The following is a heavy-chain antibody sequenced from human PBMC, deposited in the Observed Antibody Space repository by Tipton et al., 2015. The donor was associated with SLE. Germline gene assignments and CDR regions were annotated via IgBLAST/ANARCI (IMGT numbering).Heavy chain of an antibody. Sequence: QLVQSGAEVKKPGASVKVSCKASGYTFTSYGISWVRQAPGQGLEWMGWISTYNGNTNYAQKLQGRVTMTTDTSTSTAYMELRSLRSDDTAVYYCARVPYYDYGDEMYAFDIWGQGTMVTVSS. V-gene: IGHV1-18*01. CDR1: GYTFTSYG. CDR3: ARVPYYDYGDEMYAFDI. J-gene: IGHJ3*02. CDR2: ISTYNGNT. D-gene: IGHD4-17*01.